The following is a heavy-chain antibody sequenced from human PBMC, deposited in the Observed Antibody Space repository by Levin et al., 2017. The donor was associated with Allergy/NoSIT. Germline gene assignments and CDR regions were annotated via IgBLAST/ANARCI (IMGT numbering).Heavy chain of an antibody. V-gene: IGHV3-48*01. Sequence: GGFLRLSCAASGFTFSSYSMNWVRQAPGKGLEWVSYISSSGNTIDYADSVKGRFTISRDNAKNSLYLQMNSLRAEDTAVYYCARLRGYSYGYADYWGQGTLVTVSS. J-gene: IGHJ4*02. CDR2: ISSSGNTI. CDR3: ARLRGYSYGYADY. D-gene: IGHD5-18*01. CDR1: GFTFSSYS.